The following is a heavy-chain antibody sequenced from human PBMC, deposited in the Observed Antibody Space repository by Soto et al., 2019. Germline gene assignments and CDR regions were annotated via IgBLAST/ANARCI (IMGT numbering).Heavy chain of an antibody. CDR1: GFTFSSSV. CDR3: ARTYYDFLSVYYFDY. CDR2: VTGNPGSA. J-gene: IGHJ4*02. Sequence: EVQVLESGGDLVQPGGSLRLSCAASGFTFSSSVMSWVRQAPGKGLEWVSSVTGNPGSAYYAHSVKGRFTISRDNSRKTLSLQMNSLTAEDSALYYCARTYYDFLSVYYFDYWGQGALVTVSS. V-gene: IGHV3-23*01. D-gene: IGHD3-3*01.